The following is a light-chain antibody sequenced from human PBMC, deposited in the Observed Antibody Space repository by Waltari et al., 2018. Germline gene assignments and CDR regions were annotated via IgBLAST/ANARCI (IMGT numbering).Light chain of an antibody. Sequence: DIVLTQSPATLSLSPGERATLSCRTSQSVNSYLAWYQHKPAQAPRLLIYDASNRATGIPARFSGSGSGTDFTLTISSLEPDDFALYYCQQRFTWPSITFGQGTRLEIK. V-gene: IGKV3-11*01. J-gene: IGKJ5*01. CDR3: QQRFTWPSIT. CDR2: DAS. CDR1: QSVNSY.